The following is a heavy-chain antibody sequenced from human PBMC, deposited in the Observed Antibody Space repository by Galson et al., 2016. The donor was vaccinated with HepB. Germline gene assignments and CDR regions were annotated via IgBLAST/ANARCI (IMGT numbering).Heavy chain of an antibody. CDR2: IYYSGST. V-gene: IGHV4-31*03. CDR1: GASIRSGDYY. J-gene: IGHJ6*03. CDR3: ARVVKYYYSMDV. D-gene: IGHD2/OR15-2a*01. Sequence: TLSLTCTVSGASIRSGDYYWSWIRQHPGKGLEWIGYIYYSGSTFYSPSLKSRVSLSVDTSKHQFSLKVTSLTAADTAVYYCARVVKYYYSMDVWGKGTTVTVSS.